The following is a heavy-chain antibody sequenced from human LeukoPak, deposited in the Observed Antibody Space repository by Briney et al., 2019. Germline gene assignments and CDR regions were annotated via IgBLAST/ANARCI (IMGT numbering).Heavy chain of an antibody. CDR2: ISHSGSI. CDR1: GGSFSGSS. CDR3: ARESRSGSHLGYYYYYGMDV. J-gene: IGHJ6*02. Sequence: SETLSLTCAVHGGSFSGSSWSWVRQPPGKGLEWIGEISHSGSINYNPSLKSRVTISVDTSKNQFSLKLSSVTAADTAVYYCARESRSGSHLGYYYYYGMDVWGQGTTVTVSS. V-gene: IGHV4-34*09. D-gene: IGHD3-3*01.